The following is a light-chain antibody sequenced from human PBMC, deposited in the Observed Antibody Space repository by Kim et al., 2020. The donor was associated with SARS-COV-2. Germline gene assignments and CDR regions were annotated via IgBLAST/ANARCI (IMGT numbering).Light chain of an antibody. CDR2: GAA. Sequence: SAGVCATLSCRASQSVSIGVAWYKQKPGQAPRLLIYGAATRATGITARFSGSGSGTEFTLTISSLQSEEFAVYYCQQYNNWPPLTFGGGTRVDIK. CDR3: QQYNNWPPLT. CDR1: QSVSIG. J-gene: IGKJ4*01. V-gene: IGKV3-15*01.